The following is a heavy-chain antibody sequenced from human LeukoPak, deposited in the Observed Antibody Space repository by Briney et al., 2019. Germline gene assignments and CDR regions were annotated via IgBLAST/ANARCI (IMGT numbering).Heavy chain of an antibody. Sequence: PRASVKVSCKASGYTFTSYGINWVRQATGQGLEWMGWMNPNSGNTGYAQKFQGRVTMTRNTSISTAYMELSSLRSEDTAVYYCARVFEDNWNDFDYWGQGTLVTVSS. CDR3: ARVFEDNWNDFDY. J-gene: IGHJ4*02. V-gene: IGHV1-8*01. CDR2: MNPNSGNT. D-gene: IGHD1-20*01. CDR1: GYTFTSYG.